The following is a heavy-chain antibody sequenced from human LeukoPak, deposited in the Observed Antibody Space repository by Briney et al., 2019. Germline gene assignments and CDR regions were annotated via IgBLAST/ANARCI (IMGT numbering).Heavy chain of an antibody. CDR3: VREDCSGGSCYSGFDS. CDR2: TYYRSKWYN. D-gene: IGHD2-15*01. CDR1: GDSVSSNSAA. V-gene: IGHV6-1*01. J-gene: IGHJ4*02. Sequence: SQTLSLTCAISGDSVSSNSAAWNWIRQSPSRGLEWLGRTYYRSKWYNDYAVSVKSRITINPDTSKNQFSLQLNPVTPEDTAVYYCVREDCSGGSCYSGFDSWAQGTLVTVSS.